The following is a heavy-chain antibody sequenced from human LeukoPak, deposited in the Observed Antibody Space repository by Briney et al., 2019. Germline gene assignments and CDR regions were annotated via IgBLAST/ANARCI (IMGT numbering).Heavy chain of an antibody. CDR1: GGSISSYY. D-gene: IGHD3-16*01. CDR3: ARQSYDYVWGSYCPNWFDP. V-gene: IGHV4-59*08. Sequence: SETLSLTCTVSGGSISSYYWSWIRQPPGKGLEWIGYIYYSGSTNYNPSLKSRVTISVDTSKNQFSLKLSSVTAADTAVYYCARQSYDYVWGSYCPNWFDPWGQGTLVTVSS. CDR2: IYYSGST. J-gene: IGHJ5*02.